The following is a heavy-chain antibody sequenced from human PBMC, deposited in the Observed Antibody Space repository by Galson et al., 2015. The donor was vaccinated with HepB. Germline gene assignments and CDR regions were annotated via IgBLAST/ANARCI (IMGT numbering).Heavy chain of an antibody. D-gene: IGHD6-13*01. Sequence: SVKVSCKASGYTFTSYAMHWVRQAPGQRLEWIGWIVVGSGNTNYAQKFQERVTITRDMSTSTAYMELSSLRSEDTAVYYCAAEGGIAAAGTGAFDIWGQGTMVTVSS. CDR2: IVVGSGNT. V-gene: IGHV1-58*02. CDR1: GYTFTSYA. CDR3: AAEGGIAAAGTGAFDI. J-gene: IGHJ3*02.